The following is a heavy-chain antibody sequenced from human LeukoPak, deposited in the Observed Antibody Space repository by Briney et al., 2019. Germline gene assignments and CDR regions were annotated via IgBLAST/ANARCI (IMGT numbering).Heavy chain of an antibody. CDR1: GYTFTTYG. CDR3: ARDRAVVVAATDY. D-gene: IGHD2-15*01. Sequence: ASVKVSCKASGYTFTTYGISWVRQAPGQGLEWMGWISPYNGNTNYAQKLQGRVTMTTDTSTSTAYMELRSLRSDDAAVYYCARDRAVVVAATDYWGQGTLVTVSS. J-gene: IGHJ4*02. V-gene: IGHV1-18*01. CDR2: ISPYNGNT.